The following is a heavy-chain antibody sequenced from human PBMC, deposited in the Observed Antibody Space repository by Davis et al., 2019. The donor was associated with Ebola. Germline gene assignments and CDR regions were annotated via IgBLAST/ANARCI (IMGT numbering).Heavy chain of an antibody. Sequence: PGGSLRLSCKGSGYSFTSYWIGWVRQMPGKGLEWMGIIYPGDSDTRYSPSFQGQVTISADKSISTAYLQWSSLKASDTAMYYCARSLEDYYGSGSSQPGYYYGMDVWGQGTTVTVSS. V-gene: IGHV5-51*01. J-gene: IGHJ6*02. CDR3: ARSLEDYYGSGSSQPGYYYGMDV. D-gene: IGHD3-10*01. CDR1: GYSFTSYW. CDR2: IYPGDSDT.